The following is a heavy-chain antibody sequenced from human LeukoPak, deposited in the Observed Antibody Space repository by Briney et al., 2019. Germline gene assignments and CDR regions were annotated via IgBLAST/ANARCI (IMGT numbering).Heavy chain of an antibody. Sequence: GASVKVSCKASGYTFTGYYMHWVRQAPGQGLEWMGWINPNSGGTNYAQKFQGWVTMTRDTSTSTVYMELSSLRSEDTAVYYCARGRYSSIVPDYWGQGTLVTVSS. D-gene: IGHD6-13*01. V-gene: IGHV1-2*04. J-gene: IGHJ4*02. CDR1: GYTFTGYY. CDR2: INPNSGGT. CDR3: ARGRYSSIVPDY.